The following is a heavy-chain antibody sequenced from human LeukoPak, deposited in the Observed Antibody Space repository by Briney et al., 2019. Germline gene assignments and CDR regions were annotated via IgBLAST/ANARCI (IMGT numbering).Heavy chain of an antibody. Sequence: GGSLRLSCAASGFTVSSNYMSWVRQAPGRGLEWVSVIYSGGSTYYADSVKGRFTISRDNSKNTLYLQMNSLRAEDTAVYYCAREYSGPRGAFDIWGQGTMVTVSS. CDR1: GFTVSSNY. D-gene: IGHD5-12*01. CDR3: AREYSGPRGAFDI. CDR2: IYSGGST. V-gene: IGHV3-53*01. J-gene: IGHJ3*02.